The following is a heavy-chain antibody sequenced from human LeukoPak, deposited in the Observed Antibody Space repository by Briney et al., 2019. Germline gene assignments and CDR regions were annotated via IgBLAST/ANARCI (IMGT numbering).Heavy chain of an antibody. CDR3: TRDRDDSSVLHYFDY. Sequence: GGSLRLSCAASGFTVNTHFMSWVRQAPGKGLEWVSVLYHGDRTYYADSVKGRLTISRDSSKNTVYLQMQNLRAEDTAVYYCTRDRDDSSVLHYFDYWGQGALVTVSS. D-gene: IGHD3-22*01. V-gene: IGHV3-66*02. CDR1: GFTVNTHF. CDR2: LYHGDRT. J-gene: IGHJ4*02.